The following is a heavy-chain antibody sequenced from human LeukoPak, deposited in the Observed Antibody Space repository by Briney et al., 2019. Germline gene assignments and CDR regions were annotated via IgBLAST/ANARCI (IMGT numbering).Heavy chain of an antibody. J-gene: IGHJ4*02. Sequence: GGSLRLSCAASGFTFSSYDMHWVRQATGKGLECVSAIGTAGDTYYPGSVKGRFTISRENAKNSLYLQMNSLRAGDTAVYYCARGGITAPLDYWGQGTLVTVSS. D-gene: IGHD5-18*01. CDR2: IGTAGDT. V-gene: IGHV3-13*01. CDR3: ARGGITAPLDY. CDR1: GFTFSSYD.